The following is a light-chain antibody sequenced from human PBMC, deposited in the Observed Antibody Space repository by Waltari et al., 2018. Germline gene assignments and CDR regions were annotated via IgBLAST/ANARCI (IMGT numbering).Light chain of an antibody. J-gene: IGLJ1*01. CDR1: QFGSKN. V-gene: IGLV3-21*02. CDR2: DDG. CDR3: QVWDSGSDHYV. Sequence: SYVLTQPPSVSVASGQTARLTRDGNQFGSKNGHWYQQQPGPAPVLVVYDDGDRPSAIPERFSGSNSGNTATLTISRVDAGDEADYYCQVWDSGSDHYVFGTVTKVTVL.